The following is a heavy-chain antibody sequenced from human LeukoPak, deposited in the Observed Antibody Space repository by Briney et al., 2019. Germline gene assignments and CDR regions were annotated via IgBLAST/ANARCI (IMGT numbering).Heavy chain of an antibody. J-gene: IGHJ4*02. V-gene: IGHV3-7*01. CDR3: ARDYEAGCTSTTCYDMFDY. CDR2: IKQDGSEK. CDR1: GFTFRSYW. D-gene: IGHD2-2*01. Sequence: GGSLRHSCVASGFTFRSYWMSWVRQAPGKGLEWVANIKQDGSEKYYVDSVKGRFTISRDNAKNSLYLQMNSLRAEDTAVYYCARDYEAGCTSTTCYDMFDYWGQGTLVTVSS.